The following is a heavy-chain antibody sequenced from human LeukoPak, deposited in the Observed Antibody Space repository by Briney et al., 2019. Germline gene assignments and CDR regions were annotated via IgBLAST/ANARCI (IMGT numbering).Heavy chain of an antibody. D-gene: IGHD5-18*01. V-gene: IGHV3-74*01. CDR2: INSDGSST. J-gene: IGHJ4*02. CDR1: GFTFSSYW. CDR3: ATGGIQLWSLFDY. Sequence: PGGSLRLSCAASGFTFSSYWMHWVRQAPGKGLVWVSRINSDGSSTSYADSVKGRFTISRDNAKNTLYLQMNSLRAEDTAVYYCATGGIQLWSLFDYCGQGTLVTVSS.